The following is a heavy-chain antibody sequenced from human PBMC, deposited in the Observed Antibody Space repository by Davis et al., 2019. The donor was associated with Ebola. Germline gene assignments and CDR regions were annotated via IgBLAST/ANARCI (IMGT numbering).Heavy chain of an antibody. V-gene: IGHV3-30*18. D-gene: IGHD6-13*01. J-gene: IGHJ4*02. CDR1: GFTFSSYG. CDR2: ISYDGSNK. CDR3: AKDARSSWDYFDY. Sequence: GESLKISCAASGFTFSSYGMHWVRQAPGKGLEWVAVISYDGSNKYYADSVKGRFTISRDNSKNTLYLQMNSLRAEDTAVYYCAKDARSSWDYFDYWGQGTLVTVSS.